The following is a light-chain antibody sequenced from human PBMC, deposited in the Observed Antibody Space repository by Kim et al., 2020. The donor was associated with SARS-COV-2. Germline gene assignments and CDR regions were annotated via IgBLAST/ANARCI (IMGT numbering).Light chain of an antibody. CDR2: EVT. J-gene: IGLJ7*01. V-gene: IGLV2-23*02. Sequence: PGQAITITCTGTSSDVGNYNLVSWYQQHPGKAPKLMIYEVTKRPSGVSHRFSGSKSGNTASLTIAGLQAEDEADYYCCSYAGSRNVFGGGTQLTVL. CDR3: CSYAGSRNV. CDR1: SSDVGNYNL.